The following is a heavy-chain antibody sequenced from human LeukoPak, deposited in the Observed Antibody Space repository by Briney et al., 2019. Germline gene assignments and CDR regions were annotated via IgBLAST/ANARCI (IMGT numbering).Heavy chain of an antibody. J-gene: IGHJ4*02. CDR1: GGTFSSYA. D-gene: IGHD1-26*01. Sequence: ASVKVSCKASGGTFSSYAISWVRQAPGQGLEWMGRIIPILGIANYAQKFQGRVTITADKSTSTAYMELSSLRSEDTAVYYCARDLRSGSYHFDYWGQGTLVTVSS. V-gene: IGHV1-69*04. CDR3: ARDLRSGSYHFDY. CDR2: IIPILGIA.